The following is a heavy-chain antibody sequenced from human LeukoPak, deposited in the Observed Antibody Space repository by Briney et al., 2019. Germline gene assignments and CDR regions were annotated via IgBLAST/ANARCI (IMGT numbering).Heavy chain of an antibody. CDR1: GFTFSSYW. CDR2: IKQDGSEK. D-gene: IGHD3-3*01. CDR3: AREFWSGLNDY. V-gene: IGHV3-7*01. Sequence: GGSLRLSCAPSGFTFSSYWMSWVRQAPGKGLEWVANIKQDGSEKYYVDSVKGRFTISRDNAKNSLYLQMNSLRAEDTAVYYCAREFWSGLNDYWGQGTLVTVSS. J-gene: IGHJ4*02.